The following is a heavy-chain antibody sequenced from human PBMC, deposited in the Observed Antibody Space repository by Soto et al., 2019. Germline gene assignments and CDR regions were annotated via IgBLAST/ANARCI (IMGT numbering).Heavy chain of an antibody. D-gene: IGHD1-26*01. J-gene: IGHJ4*02. CDR3: ARDLGAQIVDY. V-gene: IGHV3-33*01. CDR2: IWYDGSNK. Sequence: SLRLSCAASGFTFSSYVMHWVRQAPGKGLEWVAVIWYDGSNKYYADSVKGRFTISRDNSKNTLYLQMNSLRSDDTAVYYCARDLGAQIVDYWGQGTLVTVSS. CDR1: GFTFSSYV.